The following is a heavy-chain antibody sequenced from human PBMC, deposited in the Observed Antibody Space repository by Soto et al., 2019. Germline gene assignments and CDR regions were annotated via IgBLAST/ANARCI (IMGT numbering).Heavy chain of an antibody. D-gene: IGHD2-8*01. Sequence: PGGSLRLSCAASGLTFSSYAMHWVRQAPGKGLEWVAVIAYDGSNKYYADSVKGRFTISRDNSKNTLYLQMNTLRPEDTAVYYCAKSGNGVFDDWGQGALVTVSS. CDR2: IAYDGSNK. V-gene: IGHV3-30-3*01. J-gene: IGHJ4*02. CDR1: GLTFSSYA. CDR3: AKSGNGVFDD.